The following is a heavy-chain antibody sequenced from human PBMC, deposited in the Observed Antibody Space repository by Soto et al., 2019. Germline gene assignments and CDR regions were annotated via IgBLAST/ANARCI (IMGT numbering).Heavy chain of an antibody. CDR3: ARQRGAAAGTGWFDP. CDR2: INAGNGNT. J-gene: IGHJ5*02. V-gene: IGHV1-3*01. Sequence: ASVKVSCKASGYTFTSYDINWVRQAPGQRLEWMGWINAGNGNTKYSQKFQGRVTITRDTSASTAYMELSSLRSEDTAVYYCARQRGAAAGTGWFDPWGQGTLVTVSS. CDR1: GYTFTSYD. D-gene: IGHD6-13*01.